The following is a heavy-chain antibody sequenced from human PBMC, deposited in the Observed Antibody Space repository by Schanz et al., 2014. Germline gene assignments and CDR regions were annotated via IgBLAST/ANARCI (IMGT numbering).Heavy chain of an antibody. CDR1: GYTFTSYG. D-gene: IGHD1-1*01. Sequence: QVQLVQSGAEVKKPGASVKVSCKASGYTFTSYGISWVRQATGQGLEWMGWMNPNTGNTGYAQKFQGRVTMTRNTSISTAYMELNSLRSEDTAVYYCARDERVLGWFDPWGQGTLVIVSS. J-gene: IGHJ5*02. CDR2: MNPNTGNT. CDR3: ARDERVLGWFDP. V-gene: IGHV1-8*02.